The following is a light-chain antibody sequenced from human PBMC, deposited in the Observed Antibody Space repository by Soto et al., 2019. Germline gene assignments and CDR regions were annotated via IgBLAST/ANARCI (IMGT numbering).Light chain of an antibody. J-gene: IGLJ1*01. Sequence: QSVLIQPPSASGTPGQRVTVSCSGGSSNIGSYTVNWYQQLPGAAPKLLIYSNSQRPSGIPDRFSASKSGTSASLDISGLQSEDEAEYYCAAWDDSLNGYVFGPGTKVTVL. CDR2: SNS. V-gene: IGLV1-44*01. CDR1: SSNIGSYT. CDR3: AAWDDSLNGYV.